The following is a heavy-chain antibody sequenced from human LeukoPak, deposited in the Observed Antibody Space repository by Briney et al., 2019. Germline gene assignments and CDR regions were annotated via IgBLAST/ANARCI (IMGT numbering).Heavy chain of an antibody. CDR3: ARVVYDDARAFFHWFDP. D-gene: IGHD4-17*01. CDR2: IYYSGNT. V-gene: IGHV4-59*01. J-gene: IGHJ5*02. Sequence: SETLSLTCAVSGGSISRYYWSWIRQPPGKGLEWIGYIYYSGNTNYNPSLKSRVTISVDRSKNQFSLKLNSVTAADTAVYYCARVVYDDARAFFHWFDPWGQGTLVTVSS. CDR1: GGSISRYY.